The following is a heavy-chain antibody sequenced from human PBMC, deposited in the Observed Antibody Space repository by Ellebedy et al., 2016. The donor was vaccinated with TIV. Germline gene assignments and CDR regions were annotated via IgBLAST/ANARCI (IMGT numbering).Heavy chain of an antibody. D-gene: IGHD1/OR15-1a*01. CDR1: GFSFPDYT. CDR3: ATEQRKYFDY. CDR2: ITRDAGYT. Sequence: PGGSLRLSCEASGFSFPDYTMHWVRQAPGKDLEWVSFITRDAGYTYYADSVKGRFTISRDNSRYSLYLHMSSLRTEDTAFYYCATEQRKYFDYWGQGTVVTVSS. J-gene: IGHJ4*02. V-gene: IGHV3-43*01.